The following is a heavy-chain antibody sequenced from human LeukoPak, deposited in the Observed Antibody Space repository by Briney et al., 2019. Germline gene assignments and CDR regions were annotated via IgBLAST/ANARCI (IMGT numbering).Heavy chain of an antibody. J-gene: IGHJ4*02. CDR2: IIPIFGTA. CDR3: ARDGYSSSWNHFDY. CDR1: GGTFSSYA. V-gene: IGHV1-69*13. D-gene: IGHD6-13*01. Sequence: SVKVSCKASGGTFSSYAISWVRQAPGQGLEWMGGIIPIFGTANYAQKFQGRVTITADESTSTAYMELSSLRSEDTAAYYCARDGYSSSWNHFDYWGQGTLVTVSS.